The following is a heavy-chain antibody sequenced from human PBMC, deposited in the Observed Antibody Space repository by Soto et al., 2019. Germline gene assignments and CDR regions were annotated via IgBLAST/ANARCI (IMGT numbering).Heavy chain of an antibody. CDR3: AKSGSGPNDAFDI. CDR1: EFAFNNYA. V-gene: IGHV3-23*04. D-gene: IGHD1-26*01. CDR2: IRRSGAGT. J-gene: IGHJ3*02. Sequence: EVQLVDSGAGLVQPGVSLILACAASEFAFNNYAMSWVRLAPGKGLEWVSSIRRSGAGTYYADSMKSPFTISRDNSKSTLYLQMNSLRAEDTAVYYCAKSGSGPNDAFDIWGQGTMVTVSS.